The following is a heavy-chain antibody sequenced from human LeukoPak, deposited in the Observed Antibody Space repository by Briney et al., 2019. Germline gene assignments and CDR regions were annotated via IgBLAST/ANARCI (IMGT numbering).Heavy chain of an antibody. V-gene: IGHV4-4*02. CDR2: VYHSGST. CDR1: GGSISSSNW. J-gene: IGHJ4*02. Sequence: ASGTLSLTCAVSGGSISSSNWWSWVRQPPGKGLEWIGEVYHSGSTNYNPSLKSRVTISVDTSKNQFSLKLSSVTAADTAVYYCARGGYIDYWGQGTLVTVSS. D-gene: IGHD5-12*01. CDR3: ARGGYIDY.